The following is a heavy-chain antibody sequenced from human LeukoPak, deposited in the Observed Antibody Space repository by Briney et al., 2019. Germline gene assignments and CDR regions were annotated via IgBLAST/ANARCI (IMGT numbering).Heavy chain of an antibody. V-gene: IGHV3-48*03. J-gene: IGHJ5*02. CDR3: ARGFGFDP. Sequence: GGALRLCCAASVFTVSSYEMNWVRQAPGRGLEWVSYISSRGTIISSADSVRGRFTLSRDNAQSSLYLQMNSLRAEDTAVYYCARGFGFDPWGQGTPVTVSS. CDR2: ISSRGTII. CDR1: VFTVSSYE.